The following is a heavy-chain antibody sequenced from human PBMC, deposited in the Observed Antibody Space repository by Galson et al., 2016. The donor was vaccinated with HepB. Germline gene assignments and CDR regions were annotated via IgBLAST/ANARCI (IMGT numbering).Heavy chain of an antibody. D-gene: IGHD3-22*01. CDR2: ISSSVSTI. V-gene: IGHV3-48*03. Sequence: SLRLSCAASGFTFSSFEMNWVRQAPGKGLEWVSYISSSVSTIYSADSVKGRFTISRDDAKSSLFLQMNSLRAEDTGVYYCARGWARSTYYYDNSGYDSWGQGTLVIVSS. CDR1: GFTFSSFE. J-gene: IGHJ4*02. CDR3: ARGWARSTYYYDNSGYDS.